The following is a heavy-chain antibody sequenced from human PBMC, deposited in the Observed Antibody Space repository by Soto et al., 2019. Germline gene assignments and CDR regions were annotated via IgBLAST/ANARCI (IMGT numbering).Heavy chain of an antibody. J-gene: IGHJ4*02. CDR2: INAGNGNT. Sequence: ASVKVSCKASGYTFTSYAMHWVRQAPGQRLEWMGWINAGNGNTKYSQKCQGRVTITRDTSASTAYMELSSLRSEDTAVYYCARHYYYDSSGQQIDYWGQGTLVTVSS. D-gene: IGHD3-22*01. CDR3: ARHYYYDSSGQQIDY. V-gene: IGHV1-3*01. CDR1: GYTFTSYA.